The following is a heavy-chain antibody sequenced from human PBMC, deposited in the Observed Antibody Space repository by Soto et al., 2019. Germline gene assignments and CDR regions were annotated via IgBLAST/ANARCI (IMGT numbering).Heavy chain of an antibody. CDR1: GYSVTNYG. J-gene: IGHJ3*01. V-gene: IGHV1-18*01. Sequence: QVHLVQSAAEMKEPGATVKVSCKTSGYSVTNYGINWVRQAPGQGLEWMGCISGYTGNTNYAQKFRGRVTMTTDTSTITDYLELRSLRSDDTAVYYCARGGGALTVWGQGTLVTVSP. CDR3: ARGGGALTV. CDR2: ISGYTGNT.